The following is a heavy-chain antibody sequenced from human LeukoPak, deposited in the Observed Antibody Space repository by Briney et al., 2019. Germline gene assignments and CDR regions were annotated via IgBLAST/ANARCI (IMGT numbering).Heavy chain of an antibody. CDR1: GFTFSNAW. Sequence: GGSLRLSCAASGFTFSNAWMSWVRQAPGKGLEWVGRIKSKTDGGTTDYAAPVKGRFTISRDDSKNTLYLQMNSLKTENTAVYYCTTDGMTTVNEYNWFDPWGQGTLVTVSS. CDR3: TTDGMTTVNEYNWFDP. J-gene: IGHJ5*02. D-gene: IGHD4-17*01. V-gene: IGHV3-15*01. CDR2: IKSKTDGGTT.